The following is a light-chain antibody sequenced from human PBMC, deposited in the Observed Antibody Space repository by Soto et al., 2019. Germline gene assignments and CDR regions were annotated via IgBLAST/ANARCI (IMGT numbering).Light chain of an antibody. Sequence: PLTQSPSSLSASVGDRVTITCRASQGISSYLAWYQQKPGKAPKLLIYGASTLQRGVPSRFSGSGSGTDFTLTISSLQPEDFATYYCQQLNSYLSLTFGGGTKVEIK. V-gene: IGKV1-9*01. CDR2: GAS. CDR1: QGISSY. CDR3: QQLNSYLSLT. J-gene: IGKJ4*01.